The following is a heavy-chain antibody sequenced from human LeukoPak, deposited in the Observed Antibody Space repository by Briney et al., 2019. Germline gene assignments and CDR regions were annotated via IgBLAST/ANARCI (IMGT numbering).Heavy chain of an antibody. J-gene: IGHJ3*02. CDR2: IYTSGST. CDR3: ARVLGGYSYATGAFDI. D-gene: IGHD5-18*01. Sequence: SETLSLTCTVSGGSISSGSYYWSWIRQPAGKGLEWIGRIYTSGSTNYNPSLKSRVTISLDTSKNQFSLKLSSVTAADTAVYYCARVLGGYSYATGAFDIWGQGTMVTVSS. V-gene: IGHV4-61*02. CDR1: GGSISSGSYY.